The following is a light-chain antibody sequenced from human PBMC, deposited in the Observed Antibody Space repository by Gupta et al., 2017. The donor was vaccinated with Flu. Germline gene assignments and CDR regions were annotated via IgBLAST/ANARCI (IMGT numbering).Light chain of an antibody. CDR2: DAS. CDR3: EQDAEVLT. J-gene: IGKJ4*01. V-gene: IGKV1-33*01. CDR1: QDISHS. Sequence: DIQMTQSPSSLSASVGDRVTITCQASQDISHSLNWSQQKPGKAPTLPSYDASNLETGVPSQFRARRSVTSCTLTMSTLMPENIATTTWEQDAEVLT.